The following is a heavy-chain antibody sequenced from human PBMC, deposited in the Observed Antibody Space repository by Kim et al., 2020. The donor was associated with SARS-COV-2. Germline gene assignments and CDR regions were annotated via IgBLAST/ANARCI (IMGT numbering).Heavy chain of an antibody. J-gene: IGHJ4*02. CDR2: ISGSGGST. D-gene: IGHD1-26*01. CDR1: GFTFSSYA. Sequence: GGSLRLSCAASGFTFSSYAMNWVRQAPGKGLEWVSGISGSGGSTYYADSVKGRFTISRDNSKNTLYLQMNSMRAEDTAVYYCARTSGSYYVDWGQGTLVTVSS. CDR3: ARTSGSYYVD. V-gene: IGHV3-23*01.